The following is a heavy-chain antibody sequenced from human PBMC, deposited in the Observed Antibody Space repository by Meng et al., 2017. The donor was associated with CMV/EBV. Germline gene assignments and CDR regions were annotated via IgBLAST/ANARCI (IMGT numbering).Heavy chain of an antibody. D-gene: IGHD6-6*01. J-gene: IGHJ4*02. V-gene: IGHV3-23*01. CDR3: AKGFRVAARPSYFDY. CDR1: GFTFSSYA. Sequence: GGSLRLSCAASGFTFSSYAMSWVRQAPGKGQEWVSAISGSGGSTYYADSVKGRFTISRDNSKNTLYLQMNSLRAEDTAVYYCAKGFRVAARPSYFDYWGQGTLVTVSS. CDR2: ISGSGGST.